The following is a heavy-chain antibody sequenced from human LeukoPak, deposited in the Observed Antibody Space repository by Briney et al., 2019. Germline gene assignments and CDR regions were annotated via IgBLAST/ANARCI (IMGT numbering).Heavy chain of an antibody. CDR3: ARTMYSSSWSYYYYYYMDV. D-gene: IGHD6-13*01. Sequence: SETLSLTCTVSGGSISSYYWSWIRQPPGKGLEWIGYIYYSGSTNYNPSLKSRVTISVDTPKNQFSLKPSSVTAADTAVYYCARTMYSSSWSYYYYYYMDVWGKGTTVTISS. J-gene: IGHJ6*03. CDR1: GGSISSYY. CDR2: IYYSGST. V-gene: IGHV4-59*01.